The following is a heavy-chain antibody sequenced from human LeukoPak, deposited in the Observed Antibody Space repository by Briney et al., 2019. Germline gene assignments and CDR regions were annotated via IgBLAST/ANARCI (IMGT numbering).Heavy chain of an antibody. Sequence: SETLSLTCTVSGGSISSYYWSWIRQPPGKGLEWIGYIYYSGSTNYNPSLKSRVTILVDTSKNQFSLKLSSVTAADTAVYYCARDGYSSGWGRAFDIWGQGTMVTVSS. D-gene: IGHD6-19*01. CDR3: ARDGYSSGWGRAFDI. V-gene: IGHV4-59*01. CDR2: IYYSGST. CDR1: GGSISSYY. J-gene: IGHJ3*02.